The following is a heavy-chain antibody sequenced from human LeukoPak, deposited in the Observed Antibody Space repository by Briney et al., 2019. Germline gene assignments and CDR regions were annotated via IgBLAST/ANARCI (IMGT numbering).Heavy chain of an antibody. CDR3: ARVLGGYNYYFDY. CDR2: IIPIFGTA. V-gene: IGHV1-69*05. D-gene: IGHD5-24*01. J-gene: IGHJ4*02. CDR1: GGTFSSYA. Sequence: SVKVSCKASGGTFSSYAISWVRQAPGQGLEWMGGIIPIFGTANYAQKFQGRVTITTDESTSTAYMELSGLRSEDTAVYYCARVLGGYNYYFDYWGQGTLVTVSS.